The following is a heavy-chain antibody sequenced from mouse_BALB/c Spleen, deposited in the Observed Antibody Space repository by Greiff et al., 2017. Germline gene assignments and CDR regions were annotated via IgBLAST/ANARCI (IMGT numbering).Heavy chain of an antibody. CDR2: IWSGGST. V-gene: IGHV2-2*02. J-gene: IGHJ3*01. CDR3: ANSYYGNYAWFAY. D-gene: IGHD2-10*01. CDR1: GFSLTSYG. Sequence: QVQLQQPGPGLVQPSQSLSITCTVSGFSLTSYGVHWVRQSPGKGLEWLGVIWSGGSTDYNAAFISRLSISKDNSKSQVFFKMNSLQANDTAIYYCANSYYGNYAWFAYWGQGTLVTVSA.